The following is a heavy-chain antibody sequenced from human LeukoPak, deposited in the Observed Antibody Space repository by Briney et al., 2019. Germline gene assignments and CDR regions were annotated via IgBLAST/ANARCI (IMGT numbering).Heavy chain of an antibody. Sequence: ASVKVSCKASGYTFTSYDINWVRQATGQGLEWMGWMNPNSGNTGYAQKFQGRVTMTRNTSISTAYMELSSLRSEDTAVYYCARAPFDYDYVWGSYRPSSTNYYYYYMDVWGKGTTVTISS. CDR2: MNPNSGNT. CDR3: ARAPFDYDYVWGSYRPSSTNYYYYYMDV. V-gene: IGHV1-8*01. D-gene: IGHD3-16*02. CDR1: GYTFTSYD. J-gene: IGHJ6*03.